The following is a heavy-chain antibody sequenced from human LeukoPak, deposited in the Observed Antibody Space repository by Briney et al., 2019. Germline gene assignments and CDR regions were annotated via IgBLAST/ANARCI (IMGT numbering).Heavy chain of an antibody. D-gene: IGHD3/OR15-3a*01. CDR1: GFTFSDYY. J-gene: IGHJ6*02. V-gene: IGHV3-11*04. Sequence: GSLRLSCAASGFTFSDYYMSWIRQAPGKGLEWVSYISSSGSTIYYADSVKGRFTISRDNAKNTLYLQMNSLRAEDTAVYYCARDPMDRYYYGMDVWGQGTTVTVSS. CDR2: ISSSGSTI. CDR3: ARDPMDRYYYGMDV.